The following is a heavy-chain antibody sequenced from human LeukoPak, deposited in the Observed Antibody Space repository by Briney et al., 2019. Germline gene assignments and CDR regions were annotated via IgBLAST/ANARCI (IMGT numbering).Heavy chain of an antibody. J-gene: IGHJ4*02. Sequence: GGSLRLSCAASGFTFSGYSLNWVRQAPGKGLEWVGNINKDGSERNYGDSVGRFTISRDNVKSLLFLQMNSLRAEDTAVYYCARDRTGHNPGDYWGQGTLVTVSS. D-gene: IGHD5-24*01. V-gene: IGHV3-7*03. CDR3: ARDRTGHNPGDY. CDR2: INKDGSER. CDR1: GFTFSGYS.